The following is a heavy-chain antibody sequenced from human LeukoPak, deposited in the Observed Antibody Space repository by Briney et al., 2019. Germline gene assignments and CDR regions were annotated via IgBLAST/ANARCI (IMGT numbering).Heavy chain of an antibody. Sequence: PSETLSLTCTVSDDSFSSHYWTWIRQPPGKGLEGIGYISYIGSTNHNPSLQSRVTISVDTSKHQFSLKVSSVTAADTAVYYCARDPTTVTKGFDIWGQGTLVTVSS. CDR1: DDSFSSHY. J-gene: IGHJ3*02. CDR2: ISYIGST. CDR3: ARDPTTVTKGFDI. V-gene: IGHV4-59*11. D-gene: IGHD4-17*01.